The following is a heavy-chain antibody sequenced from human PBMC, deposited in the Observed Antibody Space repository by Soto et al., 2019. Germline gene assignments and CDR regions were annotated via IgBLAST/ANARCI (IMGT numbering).Heavy chain of an antibody. CDR3: AREGEMPYYYYGLDV. J-gene: IGHJ6*02. CDR1: GYTFTTYG. Sequence: QVQLVQSGAEVRKPGASVKVSCKASGYTFTTYGISWVRQAPGQGLEWMGWISGYNGHTKYAQKFQGRVTMTTDTSKSKVYMDLRRLRSDDTAVYYCAREGEMPYYYYGLDVWGQGTTVTVSS. D-gene: IGHD3-16*01. CDR2: ISGYNGHT. V-gene: IGHV1-18*01.